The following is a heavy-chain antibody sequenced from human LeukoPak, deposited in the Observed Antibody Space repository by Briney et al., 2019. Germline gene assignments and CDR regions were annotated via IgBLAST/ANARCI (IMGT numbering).Heavy chain of an antibody. Sequence: GGSLRLSCAVSGFTFSGFWMSWSRQAPGKGLEWVASINSDGSEGYYADVVKGRFTISRDNAKNSLYLQMSNLRAEDTAVYFCARGGGLDVWGQGATVTVSS. J-gene: IGHJ6*02. CDR3: ARGGGLDV. D-gene: IGHD3-16*01. CDR2: INSDGSEG. V-gene: IGHV3-7*03. CDR1: GFTFSGFW.